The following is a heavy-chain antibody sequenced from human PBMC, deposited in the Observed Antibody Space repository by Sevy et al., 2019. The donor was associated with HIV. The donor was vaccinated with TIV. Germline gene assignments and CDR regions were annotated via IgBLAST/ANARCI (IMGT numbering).Heavy chain of an antibody. CDR2: IYYTGST. J-gene: IGHJ6*02. D-gene: IGHD6-13*01. Sequence: SETLSLTCTVSGGSISSYYWSWIRQPPGKGLEWIGYIYYTGSTNYNPSLKSRITISVDTSKNQFSLKLSSVTAADTAVYYCARDLGIVAAAYYCGMGVWGPGTTVTVSS. CDR1: GGSISSYY. V-gene: IGHV4-59*01. CDR3: ARDLGIVAAAYYCGMGV.